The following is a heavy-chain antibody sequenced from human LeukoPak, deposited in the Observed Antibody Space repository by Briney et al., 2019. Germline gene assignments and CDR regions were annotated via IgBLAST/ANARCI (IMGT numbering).Heavy chain of an antibody. CDR3: AKSLNNWNIGAQGY. J-gene: IGHJ4*02. CDR2: INHDGSEK. V-gene: IGHV3-7*01. CDR1: GFSFSSYF. Sequence: GGSPRLSCVASGFSFSSYFMSWVRQTPGKGLEWVANINHDGSEKNYVDSVRGRFTISRDNAKNSLYLQVSSLRAEDTAVYYCAKSLNNWNIGAQGYWGQGTLVTVSS. D-gene: IGHD1/OR15-1a*01.